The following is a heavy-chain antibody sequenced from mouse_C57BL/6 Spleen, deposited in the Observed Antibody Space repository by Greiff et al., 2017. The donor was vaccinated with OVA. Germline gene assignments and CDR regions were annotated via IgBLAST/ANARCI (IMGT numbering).Heavy chain of an antibody. Sequence: VQLQQPGAELVKPGAPVKLSCKASGYTFTSYWMHWVKQRPGQGLEWIGMIHPNSGSTNYNEKFKSKATLTVDKSSSTAYMQLSSLTSEDSAVYYCASLDSSGYVDAMDYWGQGTSVTVSS. CDR3: ASLDSSGYVDAMDY. CDR2: IHPNSGST. D-gene: IGHD3-2*02. V-gene: IGHV1-64*01. J-gene: IGHJ4*01. CDR1: GYTFTSYW.